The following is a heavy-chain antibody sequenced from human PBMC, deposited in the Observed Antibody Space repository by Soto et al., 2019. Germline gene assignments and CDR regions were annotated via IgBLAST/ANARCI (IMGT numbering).Heavy chain of an antibody. CDR2: IKQDGSEK. Sequence: GSLRLSCAASGFTFSSYWMSWVRQAPGKGLEWVANIKQDGSEKYYVDSVKGRFTISRDNAKNSLYLQMNSLRAEDTAVYYCASQGYNWNYALDYWGQGTLVTVSS. V-gene: IGHV3-7*03. J-gene: IGHJ4*02. CDR3: ASQGYNWNYALDY. CDR1: GFTFSSYW. D-gene: IGHD1-7*01.